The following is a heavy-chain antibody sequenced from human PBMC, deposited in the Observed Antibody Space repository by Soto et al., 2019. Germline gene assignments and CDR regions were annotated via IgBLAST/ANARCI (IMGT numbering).Heavy chain of an antibody. CDR3: ARGAYFDCSIRAFDI. Sequence: KESRKASGGTFTSYAITCFRQAAGPGRECMGGIIPILRTPNYAQKFQGRVTITADKATSAAYMELSSLRSEDTAVYYCARGAYFDCSIRAFDIWGQGTMVTVSS. CDR1: GGTFTSYA. D-gene: IGHD3-9*01. CDR2: IIPILRTP. V-gene: IGHV1-69*06. J-gene: IGHJ3*02.